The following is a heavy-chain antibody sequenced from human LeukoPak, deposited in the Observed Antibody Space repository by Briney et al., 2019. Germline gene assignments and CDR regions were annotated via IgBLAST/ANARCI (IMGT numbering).Heavy chain of an antibody. V-gene: IGHV3-7*01. CDR3: ARALVIDY. J-gene: IGHJ4*02. CDR2: IKEDGSEK. CDR1: GFTFSSYE. D-gene: IGHD2-21*01. Sequence: GSLRLSCAASGFTFSSYEMNWVRLAPGKGLEWVANIKEDGSEKYYVDSVKGRFTISRDNAKNSLYLQLNSLRAEDTAVYYCARALVIDYWGQGTLVTVSS.